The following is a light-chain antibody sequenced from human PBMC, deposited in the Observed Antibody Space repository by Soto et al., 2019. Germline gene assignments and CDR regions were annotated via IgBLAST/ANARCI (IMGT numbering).Light chain of an antibody. Sequence: DIQMTQSPSSLSASVGDRVTITCRASQSISSYLNWYQQKPGKAPKLLIYAASSLQSGVPSRFSGSGSGTDFTVTISSLQPEDFATYYCQQSYSTPFFAGETKVEIK. CDR1: QSISSY. CDR2: AAS. CDR3: QQSYSTPF. J-gene: IGKJ4*01. V-gene: IGKV1-39*01.